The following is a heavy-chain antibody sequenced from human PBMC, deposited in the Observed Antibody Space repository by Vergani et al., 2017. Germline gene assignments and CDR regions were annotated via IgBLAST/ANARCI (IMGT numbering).Heavy chain of an antibody. CDR3: ALPPLLPFADLLSEYFQH. Sequence: QGQLAQSGAEVKKPGSSVKVSCKASGGTFSSNSISWVRQAPGQGLEWMGSINLNSGGVIYAQNFQGRVTMTRDASISTAYMELTRLTSDDSAVYYCALPPLLPFADLLSEYFQHWGQGTLVAVSS. CDR2: INLNSGGV. D-gene: IGHD3-10*01. V-gene: IGHV1-2*02. CDR1: GGTFSSNS. J-gene: IGHJ1*01.